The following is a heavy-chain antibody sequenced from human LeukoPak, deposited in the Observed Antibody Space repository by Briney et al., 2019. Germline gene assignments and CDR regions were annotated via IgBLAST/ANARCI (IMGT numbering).Heavy chain of an antibody. Sequence: GGSLRLSCAASGFTFSNFGMTWVRQAPGKGLEWVSTISGGSGTIYYTDSVKGRFTISRDNSKNTLYLQMNRLRAEDTAVYYCAKTGHYGGNSHFDNWGRGTLVTVSS. CDR2: ISGGSGTI. V-gene: IGHV3-23*01. CDR3: AKTGHYGGNSHFDN. CDR1: GFTFSNFG. D-gene: IGHD4-23*01. J-gene: IGHJ4*02.